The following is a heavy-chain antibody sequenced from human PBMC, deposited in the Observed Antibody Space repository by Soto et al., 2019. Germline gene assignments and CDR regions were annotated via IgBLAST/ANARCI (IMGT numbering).Heavy chain of an antibody. D-gene: IGHD2-15*01. Sequence: QVQLVESGGGVVQPGRSLRLSCAASGFTFSSYGMHWVRQAPGKGLEWVAVIWYDGSNKYYADSVKGRFTISRDNSKNKLYLQMNSLRAEDTAVYYCARARGYCSGGSCSGRYYYYYYGMDVWGQGTTVTVSS. CDR2: IWYDGSNK. V-gene: IGHV3-33*01. CDR1: GFTFSSYG. CDR3: ARARGYCSGGSCSGRYYYYYYGMDV. J-gene: IGHJ6*02.